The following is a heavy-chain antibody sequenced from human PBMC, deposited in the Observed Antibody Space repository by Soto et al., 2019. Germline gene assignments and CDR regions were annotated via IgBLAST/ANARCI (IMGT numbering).Heavy chain of an antibody. CDR3: ARQIYDSDTGPNFQYYFDS. V-gene: IGHV5-10-1*01. D-gene: IGHD3-22*01. Sequence: PGESLKISCKGSGYSFAGYWITWVRQKPGKGLEWLGRIDPSDSQTYYSPSFRGHVTISATKSITTVFLQWSSLRASDTAMYYCARQIYDSDTGPNFQYYFDSWGQGTPVTVSS. J-gene: IGHJ4*02. CDR2: IDPSDSQT. CDR1: GYSFAGYW.